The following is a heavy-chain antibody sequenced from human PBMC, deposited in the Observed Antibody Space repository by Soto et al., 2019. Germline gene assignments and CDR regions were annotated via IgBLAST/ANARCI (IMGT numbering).Heavy chain of an antibody. CDR2: ISYDGSNK. CDR3: AKARDGYNPIDY. J-gene: IGHJ4*02. Sequence: QVQLVESGGGVVQPGRSLRLSCAASGFTFSSYGMHWVRQAPGKGLEWVGVISYDGSNKYYADSVKGRFTISRDNSKNTLYLQMNSLRAEDTAVYYCAKARDGYNPIDYWGQGTLVTVSS. D-gene: IGHD5-12*01. CDR1: GFTFSSYG. V-gene: IGHV3-30*18.